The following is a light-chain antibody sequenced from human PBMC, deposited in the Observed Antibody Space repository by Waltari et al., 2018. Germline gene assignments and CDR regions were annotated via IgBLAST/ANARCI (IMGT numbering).Light chain of an antibody. CDR1: QSVNDN. CDR3: QHYNKWPPWT. J-gene: IGKJ1*01. Sequence: EVVMTQSPATLSVSPGESVTLSCRASQSVNDNLAWYQQKVGQDPRLLIYGVSSRATGIPARFSGTGSGTDFTLTITSLQAEDFAVYYCQHYNKWPPWTFGQGTKVEFK. V-gene: IGKV3-15*01. CDR2: GVS.